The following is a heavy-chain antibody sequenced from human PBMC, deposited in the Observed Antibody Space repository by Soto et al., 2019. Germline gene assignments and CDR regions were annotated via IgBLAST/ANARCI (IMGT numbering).Heavy chain of an antibody. D-gene: IGHD3-9*01. CDR2: ISGSGGST. V-gene: IGHV3-23*01. CDR1: GFTFSSYA. Sequence: VQLLESGGGLVQPGGSLRLSCAASGFTFSSYAMSWVRPAPGKGLEWVSAISGSGGSTYYEDSVKGRFTISRDNSKNTLYLQMDSLRAEDTAVYYCAKNLWRYFDFDGMDVWGQGTTVTVSS. CDR3: AKNLWRYFDFDGMDV. J-gene: IGHJ6*02.